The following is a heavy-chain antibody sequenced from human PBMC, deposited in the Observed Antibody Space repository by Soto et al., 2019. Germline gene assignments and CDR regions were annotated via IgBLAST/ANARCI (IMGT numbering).Heavy chain of an antibody. CDR2: ISGSGGST. CDR1: GFTFSSYA. V-gene: IGHV3-23*01. CDR3: AKPLAGQQLVLDY. Sequence: EVQLLESGGGLVQPGGSLRLSCAASGFTFSSYAMSWVRQAPGKGLAWVSAISGSGGSTYYADSVKGRFTISRDNSKNTLYLQMNSLRAEDTAVYYCAKPLAGQQLVLDYWGQGTLVTVSS. J-gene: IGHJ4*02. D-gene: IGHD6-13*01.